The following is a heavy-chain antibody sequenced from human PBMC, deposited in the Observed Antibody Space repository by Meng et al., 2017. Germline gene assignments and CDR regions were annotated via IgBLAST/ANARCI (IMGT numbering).Heavy chain of an antibody. J-gene: IGHJ3*02. CDR1: GGSISSGGYY. CDR3: ARGSPYYDFWCGPDAFDI. CDR2: IYYSGST. Sequence: LRLSCTVSGGSISSGGYYWSWIRQHPGRGLEWIAYIYYSGSTYYNPSLKSLFTISVDTSKNQFSQKLSSVTAADTAVYYCARGSPYYDFWCGPDAFDIWGQGTMVTVSS. V-gene: IGHV4-31*01. D-gene: IGHD3-3*01.